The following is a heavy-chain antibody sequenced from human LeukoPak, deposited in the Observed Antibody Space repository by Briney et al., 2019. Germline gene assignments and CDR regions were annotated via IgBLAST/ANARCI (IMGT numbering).Heavy chain of an antibody. J-gene: IGHJ6*02. CDR3: AWYGVTHGLDV. Sequence: GGSLRLSCAASGFSLSNYWMSWVRQAPGKGLEWVANINQDGSDKYYVDSVMGRFTISKDNDKNSVYLQINSLRPEDTAIYYCAWYGVTHGLDVWGQGTTVTVSS. CDR2: INQDGSDK. CDR1: GFSLSNYW. D-gene: IGHD3-10*01. V-gene: IGHV3-7*01.